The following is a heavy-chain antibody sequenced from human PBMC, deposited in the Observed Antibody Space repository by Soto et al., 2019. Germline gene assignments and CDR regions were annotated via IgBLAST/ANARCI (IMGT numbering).Heavy chain of an antibody. CDR1: GGTFSSYT. CDR2: IIPLFDTT. Sequence: SVKVSCKASGGTFSSYTFSWVRQAPGQGLEWMGGIIPLFDTTKYAQKFQGRVTFTADESTSTTYMELRSLRSEDTALYFCATVKHMVSGDIIKGSPFMDVWGQGTMVTVSS. V-gene: IGHV1-69*13. CDR3: ATVKHMVSGDIIKGSPFMDV. J-gene: IGHJ6*02. D-gene: IGHD3-10*01.